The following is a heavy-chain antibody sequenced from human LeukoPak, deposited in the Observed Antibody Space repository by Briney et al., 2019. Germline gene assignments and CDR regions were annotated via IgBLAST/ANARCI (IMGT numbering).Heavy chain of an antibody. V-gene: IGHV4-59*01. Sequence: KTSETLSLTCTVSGGSISSYYWSWIRQPPGKGLEWIGYIYYSGSANYNPSFKSRVTISVDTSKNQFPLKLSSVTAADTAVYYCARGPSYYDSSGYFPFDYWGQGTLVTVSS. CDR2: IYYSGSA. CDR3: ARGPSYYDSSGYFPFDY. D-gene: IGHD3-22*01. CDR1: GGSISSYY. J-gene: IGHJ4*02.